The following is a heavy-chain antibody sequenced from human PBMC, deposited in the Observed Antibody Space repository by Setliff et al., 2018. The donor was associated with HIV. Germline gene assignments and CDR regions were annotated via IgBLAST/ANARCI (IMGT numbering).Heavy chain of an antibody. J-gene: IGHJ4*02. Sequence: PPETLSLTCAIYGGSFSGNYWSWIRQPPGKGLEWIGEINYSGTTNHNPFLKSRVTISVDTSKKQFSLKLNSVTAADSAIYYCAATYCRGGGRDCPQMYDYWGQGSLVTVSS. CDR1: GGSFSGNY. CDR2: INYSGTT. V-gene: IGHV4-34*01. CDR3: AATYCRGGGRDCPQMYDY. D-gene: IGHD2-15*01.